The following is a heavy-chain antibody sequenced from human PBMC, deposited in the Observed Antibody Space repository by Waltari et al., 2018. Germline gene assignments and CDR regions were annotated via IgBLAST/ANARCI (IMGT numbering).Heavy chain of an antibody. CDR1: GGTFSSYA. J-gene: IGHJ4*02. D-gene: IGHD3-10*01. CDR3: ARGTGYGPYRGDLDY. V-gene: IGHV1-69*12. CDR2: IIPIFGTA. Sequence: QVQLVQSGAEVKKPGSSVKVSCKASGGTFSSYASRWVRQAPGQGLEWMGGIIPIFGTATYAQKFQGRVTITADESTSTAYMELSSLRSEDTAVYYCARGTGYGPYRGDLDYWGQGTLVTVSS.